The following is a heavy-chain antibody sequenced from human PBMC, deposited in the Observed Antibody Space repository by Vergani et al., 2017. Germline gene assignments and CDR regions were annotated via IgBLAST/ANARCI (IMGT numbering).Heavy chain of an antibody. J-gene: IGHJ4*02. CDR1: GGSISSYY. Sequence: QVRLEESGPGLVKPSETLSLTCTVSGGSISSYYWSWIRQPPGKGLEWIGYIYYSGSTNYNPSLKSRVTISVDTSKNQFSLKLSSVTASDTAMYYCAVRPRVNLVGGEMVTKRTFDYWSQGSLVTVSS. CDR3: AVRPRVNLVGGEMVTKRTFDY. V-gene: IGHV4-59*01. CDR2: IYYSGST. D-gene: IGHD5-24*01.